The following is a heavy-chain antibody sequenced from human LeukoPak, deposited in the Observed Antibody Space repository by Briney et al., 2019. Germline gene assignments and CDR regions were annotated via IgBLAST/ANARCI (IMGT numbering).Heavy chain of an antibody. J-gene: IGHJ6*03. CDR3: ARELRNFPDYMDV. CDR1: GYSISSGYY. Sequence: PSETLSLTCAVSGYSISSGYYWGWILQPPGTGLEWIGRIYHSGSTSYNPSLKSLVTISVDMSKNHFSLTLSSVAAADTAVYYCARELRNFPDYMDVWGKGTTVTVSS. D-gene: IGHD1-14*01. V-gene: IGHV4-38-2*02. CDR2: IYHSGST.